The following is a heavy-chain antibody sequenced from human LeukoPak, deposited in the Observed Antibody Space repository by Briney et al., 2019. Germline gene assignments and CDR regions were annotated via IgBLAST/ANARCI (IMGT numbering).Heavy chain of an antibody. D-gene: IGHD3-10*01. CDR3: ARDKDDGSGSYLYYYGMDV. CDR1: GYTFTSYA. Sequence: ASVKVSCKASGYTFTSYAMNWVRQAPGQGLEWMGWINTNTGNPTYAQGFTGRFVFSLDTSVSTAYLQISSLKAEDTAVYYCARDKDDGSGSYLYYYGMDVWGQGTTVTVSS. CDR2: INTNTGNP. V-gene: IGHV7-4-1*02. J-gene: IGHJ6*02.